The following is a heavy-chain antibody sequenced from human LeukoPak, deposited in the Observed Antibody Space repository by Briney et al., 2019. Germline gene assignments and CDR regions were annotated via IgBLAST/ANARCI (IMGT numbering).Heavy chain of an antibody. V-gene: IGHV1-46*01. Sequence: ASVKVSCKASGYTFTSYYMHWVRQAPGQGLEWMGIINPSGGSTSCAQKFQGRVTMTRDTSTSTAYMELRSLRSDDTAVYYCARGGLRRYYYYYYGMDVWGQGTTVTVSS. D-gene: IGHD4-17*01. CDR3: ARGGLRRYYYYYYGMDV. CDR1: GYTFTSYY. J-gene: IGHJ6*02. CDR2: INPSGGST.